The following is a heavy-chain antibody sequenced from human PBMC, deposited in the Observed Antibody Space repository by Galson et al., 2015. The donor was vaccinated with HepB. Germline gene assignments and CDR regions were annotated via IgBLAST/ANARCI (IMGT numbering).Heavy chain of an antibody. J-gene: IGHJ6*03. CDR2: MNPNSGNT. Sequence: SVKVSCKASGYTFTSYDINWVRQATGQGLEWMGWMNPNSGNTGYAQKFQGRVTMTTNTSISTAYMELSSLRSEDTAVYYCASRYSSGWYPYYYYYMDVWGKGTTVTVSS. V-gene: IGHV1-8*01. D-gene: IGHD6-19*01. CDR1: GYTFTSYD. CDR3: ASRYSSGWYPYYYYYMDV.